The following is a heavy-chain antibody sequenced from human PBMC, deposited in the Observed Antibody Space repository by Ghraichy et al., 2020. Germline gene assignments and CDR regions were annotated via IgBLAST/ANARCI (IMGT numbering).Heavy chain of an antibody. CDR1: GFTFSSYW. Sequence: GESLRLSCEAFGFTFSSYWMNWVRQAPGKGLEWVANIKQDGGEKYYVDSVNGRFTISRDNAKNSLYLQMNSLRAEDTAVYYCAREKQPGGAAAGTGYWGQGTLVTVSS. V-gene: IGHV3-7*01. J-gene: IGHJ4*02. D-gene: IGHD6-13*01. CDR3: AREKQPGGAAAGTGY. CDR2: IKQDGGEK.